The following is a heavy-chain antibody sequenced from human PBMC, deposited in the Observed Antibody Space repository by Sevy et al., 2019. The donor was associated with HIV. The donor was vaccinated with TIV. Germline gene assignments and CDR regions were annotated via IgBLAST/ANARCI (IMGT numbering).Heavy chain of an antibody. V-gene: IGHV3-33*01. CDR1: GFTFSNYG. CDR2: IGNDGINK. D-gene: IGHD3-22*01. J-gene: IGHJ4*02. CDR3: ARGGDFNDRSAKRDFDY. Sequence: GGSLRLSCAASGFTFSNYGMHWVRQAPGKGLEWVAVIGNDGINKYYADSVKGRFTISRDNSKNTVYLQMNSLRVEDTAVYFCARGGDFNDRSAKRDFDYWGQGSLVTVSS.